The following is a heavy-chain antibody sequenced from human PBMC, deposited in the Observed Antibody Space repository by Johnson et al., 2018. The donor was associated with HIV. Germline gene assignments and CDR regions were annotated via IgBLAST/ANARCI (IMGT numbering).Heavy chain of an antibody. Sequence: QMLLVESGGGLVKPGGSLRLSCAASGFTFSSYAMHWVRQAPGKGLEWVAVISYDGSNNYYADSVKGRFTISRDNSKNTLYLQMNSLRAEDTAVYYCARGEDGVDAFDIWGKGTMVTVSS. V-gene: IGHV3-30-3*01. CDR2: ISYDGSNN. CDR3: ARGEDGVDAFDI. D-gene: IGHD4-17*01. J-gene: IGHJ3*02. CDR1: GFTFSSYA.